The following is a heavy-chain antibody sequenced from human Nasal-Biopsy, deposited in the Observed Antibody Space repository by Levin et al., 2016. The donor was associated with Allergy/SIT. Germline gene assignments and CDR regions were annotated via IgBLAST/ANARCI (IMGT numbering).Heavy chain of an antibody. Sequence: ASVKVSCKTSGYTFTGYYIHWVRQAPGQGLEWMGWINPNNGATKYVQRFQGSVTMTTDTSISTAYMELNRLDSDDTAVYYCARALNYNILTGQESDYYGLDVWGQGTTVAVSS. CDR2: INPNNGAT. V-gene: IGHV1-2*04. CDR3: ARALNYNILTGQESDYYGLDV. D-gene: IGHD3-9*01. CDR1: GYTFTGYY. J-gene: IGHJ6*02.